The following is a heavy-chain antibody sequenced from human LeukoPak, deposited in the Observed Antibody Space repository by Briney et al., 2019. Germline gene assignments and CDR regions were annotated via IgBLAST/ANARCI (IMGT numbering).Heavy chain of an antibody. J-gene: IGHJ3*02. V-gene: IGHV1-2*02. CDR2: INPNSGGT. Sequence: ASVKVSCKASGYTFTGYYMHWVRQTPGQGLEWMGWINPNSGGTNYAQKFQGRVTMTRDTSISTAYMELSRLRSDDTAVYYCARDGYTNDAFDIWGQGTMVTVSS. CDR3: ARDGYTNDAFDI. CDR1: GYTFTGYY. D-gene: IGHD5-24*01.